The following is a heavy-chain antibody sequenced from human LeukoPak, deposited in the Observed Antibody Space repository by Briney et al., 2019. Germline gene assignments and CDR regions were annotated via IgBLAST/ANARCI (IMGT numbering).Heavy chain of an antibody. CDR2: MSYSGNT. V-gene: IGHV4-59*11. J-gene: IGHJ5*02. Sequence: PSETLSLTCSVSGASISSQFWSWVRQPPGKRPEYIGYMSYSGNTNYNPSLKSRVTISLDTSKNQFSLKLSSLTAADTAVYYCARFSSGSNWFDAWGQGTLVTVSS. CDR3: ARFSSGSNWFDA. CDR1: GASISSQF.